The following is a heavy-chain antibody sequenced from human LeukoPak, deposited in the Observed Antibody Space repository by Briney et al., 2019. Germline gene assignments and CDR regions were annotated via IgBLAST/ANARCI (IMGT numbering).Heavy chain of an antibody. CDR3: ARTILTGYPHFDY. V-gene: IGHV4-4*07. CDR1: GGSISSYY. J-gene: IGHJ4*02. CDR2: ISITGST. Sequence: YPSETLSLTCSVSGGSISSYYWSWIRQPAGKGLEWIGRISITGSTNYNPSLKSRVTMSVDTSKNQFSLNLSSVTAADTAVYYCARTILTGYPHFDYWGQGTLVTVSS. D-gene: IGHD3-9*01.